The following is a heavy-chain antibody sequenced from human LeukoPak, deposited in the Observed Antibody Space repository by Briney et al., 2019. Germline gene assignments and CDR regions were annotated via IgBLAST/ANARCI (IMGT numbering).Heavy chain of an antibody. CDR1: AFTFGSFG. D-gene: IGHD4-11*01. CDR3: AKGRIQSYMAPEY. J-gene: IGHJ4*02. Sequence: GGSLRLSCAASAFTFGSFGMSWVRQAPGKGREWVSAISDTGSSTFYADSVKGRFTISRDNSKNTLYLQMNSLRAEDTAIYYCAKGRIQSYMAPEYWGQGTLVTVSS. CDR2: ISDTGSST. V-gene: IGHV3-23*01.